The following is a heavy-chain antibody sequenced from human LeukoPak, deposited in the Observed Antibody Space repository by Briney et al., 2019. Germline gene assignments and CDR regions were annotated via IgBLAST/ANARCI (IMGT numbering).Heavy chain of an antibody. CDR3: ARDSGREQRLTRYVY. CDR1: GGYISRYY. CDR2: IYTSGST. V-gene: IGHV4-4*07. Sequence: SETLSLSCTASGGYISRYYWSWIRQPAGKGLEWIGRIYTSGSTNYNPSLKSGVIISVDKAKNQFSLKLRPVTAAATAVTYRARDSGREQRLTRYVYWGQGTLVTVSS. J-gene: IGHJ4*02. D-gene: IGHD6-25*01.